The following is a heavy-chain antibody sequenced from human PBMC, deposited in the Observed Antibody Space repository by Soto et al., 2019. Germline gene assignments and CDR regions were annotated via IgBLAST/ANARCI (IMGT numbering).Heavy chain of an antibody. CDR3: ARDRGFCSGGTCYMFDY. V-gene: IGHV1-46*01. Sequence: GASVKVSCKASGYSFTSNDMHWVLQAPGQGPEWMGIINPSGGSRRYAQRFQGRVNMTRDTSTSTVYMELSSLRTEDTAVYYCARDRGFCSGGTCYMFDYWGQGTPVTVSS. CDR2: INPSGGSR. CDR1: GYSFTSND. D-gene: IGHD2-15*01. J-gene: IGHJ4*02.